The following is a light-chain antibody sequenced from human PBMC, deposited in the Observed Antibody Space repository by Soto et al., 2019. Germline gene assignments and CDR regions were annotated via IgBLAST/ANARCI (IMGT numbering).Light chain of an antibody. CDR1: QSVSSSY. CDR2: GAS. Sequence: IGVTQSPGTLSLSPGERATLSFRASQSVSSSYLAWYQQKPGQAPRLLIYGASNRATGIPDRFSGSGSGTDFTLTISRLEPEDFAVYYCQQYGSSGTFGQGTKVDIK. J-gene: IGKJ1*01. CDR3: QQYGSSGT. V-gene: IGKV3-20*01.